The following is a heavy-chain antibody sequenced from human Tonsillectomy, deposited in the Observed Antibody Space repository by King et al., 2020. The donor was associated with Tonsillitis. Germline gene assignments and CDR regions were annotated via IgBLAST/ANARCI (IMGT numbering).Heavy chain of an antibody. Sequence: TLKESGPALVKPTQTLTLTCTFSGFSLSTGGMRVSWIRQPPGKALEWLARIDWDDDKFYNTSLKTRLTISKDTSKNQVVLTMTNMDPVDTATYYCARMATYCSSTSCYGVADSWGQGTLVTVSS. D-gene: IGHD2-2*01. CDR1: GFSLSTGGMR. V-gene: IGHV2-70*04. CDR3: ARMATYCSSTSCYGVADS. CDR2: IDWDDDK. J-gene: IGHJ4*02.